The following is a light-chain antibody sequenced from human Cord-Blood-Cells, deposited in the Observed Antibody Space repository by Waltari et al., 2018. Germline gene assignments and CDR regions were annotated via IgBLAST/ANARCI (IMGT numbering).Light chain of an antibody. CDR3: SSYTSSSTVV. J-gene: IGLJ2*01. Sequence: QSALTQPASVSGSPGHSITISCTGTSSDVGGYNYVSWYQQHPGKAPNLMIYDVSNRPSGVSNRFSGSKSGNTASLTISGLQAEDEADYYCSSYTSSSTVVFGGGTKLTVL. CDR1: SSDVGGYNY. V-gene: IGLV2-14*01. CDR2: DVS.